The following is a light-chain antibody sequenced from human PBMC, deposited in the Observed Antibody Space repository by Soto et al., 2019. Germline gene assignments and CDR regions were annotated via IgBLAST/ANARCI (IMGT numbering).Light chain of an antibody. Sequence: EIVLTQSPGTLSLSPGERATLSCRASQSVSSSYLAWYQQKPGQAPRLLIYGASSRATGIPDRFSGSGSGTDFTLTISRLEPEDFAVYYCQQYYQVPRTFGQGTKVEIK. J-gene: IGKJ1*01. V-gene: IGKV3-20*01. CDR3: QQYYQVPRT. CDR2: GAS. CDR1: QSVSSSY.